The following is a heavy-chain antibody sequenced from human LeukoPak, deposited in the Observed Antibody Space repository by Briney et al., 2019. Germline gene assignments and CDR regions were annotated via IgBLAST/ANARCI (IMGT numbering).Heavy chain of an antibody. D-gene: IGHD3-3*01. CDR2: ISSSSSYI. CDR3: ARRWYDFWSGEESNYYGMDV. Sequence: PGGSLRLSCAASGFTFSSYSMNWVRQAPGKGLEWVSSISSSSSYIYYADSVKGRFTISRDNAKNSLYLQMNSLRAEDTAVHYCARRWYDFWSGEESNYYGMDVWGQGTTVTVSS. J-gene: IGHJ6*02. V-gene: IGHV3-21*01. CDR1: GFTFSSYS.